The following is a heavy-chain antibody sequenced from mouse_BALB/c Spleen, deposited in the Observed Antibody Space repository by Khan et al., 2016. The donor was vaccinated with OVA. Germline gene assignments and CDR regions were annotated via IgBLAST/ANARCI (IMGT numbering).Heavy chain of an antibody. CDR1: GFAFSSYD. Sequence: EVMPVESGGGLVRPGGSLKLSCAPSGFAFSSYDMSWVRQTPEKRLEWVATISGTGIYTYYPDSVKGRFTISRDNARNTLYLQMSSLRSEDTALYYCARPSYYGNPWFTYWGQGTLVTVSA. J-gene: IGHJ3*01. CDR2: ISGTGIYT. V-gene: IGHV5-9*02. D-gene: IGHD2-10*01. CDR3: ARPSYYGNPWFTY.